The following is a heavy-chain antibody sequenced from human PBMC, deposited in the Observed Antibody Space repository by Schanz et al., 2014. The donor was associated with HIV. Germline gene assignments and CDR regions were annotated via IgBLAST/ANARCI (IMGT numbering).Heavy chain of an antibody. CDR3: TTDLRRDGVMGALSFGY. V-gene: IGHV3-15*01. D-gene: IGHD1-26*01. J-gene: IGHJ4*02. CDR1: GFTFTNAW. Sequence: EVQLVESGGGLVKPGGSLRLSCAASGFTFTNAWMSWVRQAPGKGLEWVGRIKSKTDGGTTDYAAPVKGRFTISRDDSKNTLYLQMNSLKTEDTAVYYCTTDLRRDGVMGALSFGYWGQGTLVTVSS. CDR2: IKSKTDGGTT.